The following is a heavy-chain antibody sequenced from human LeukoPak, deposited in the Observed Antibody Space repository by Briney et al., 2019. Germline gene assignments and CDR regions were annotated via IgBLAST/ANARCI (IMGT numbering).Heavy chain of an antibody. Sequence: PSETLSLTCAVSGGSISSSNWWGWVRQPPGKGLEWIGEIYHSGSTNYNPSLKSRVTISVDKSKNQFSLKLSSVTAADTAVYYCAREDCSSTSCYGGWFDPWGQGTLVTVSS. CDR3: AREDCSSTSCYGGWFDP. J-gene: IGHJ5*02. CDR2: IYHSGST. V-gene: IGHV4-4*02. D-gene: IGHD2-2*01. CDR1: GGSISSSNW.